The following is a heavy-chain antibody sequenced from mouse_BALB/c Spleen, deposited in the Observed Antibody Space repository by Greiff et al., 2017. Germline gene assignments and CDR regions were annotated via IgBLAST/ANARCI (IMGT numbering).Heavy chain of an antibody. V-gene: IGHV5-15*02. CDR1: GFTFSDYG. CDR3: ARCGGHGNYFAY. Sequence: EVKVVESGGGLVQPGGSRKLSCAASGFTFSDYGMAWVRQAPGKGPEWVAFISNLAYSIYYADTVTGRFTISRENAKNTLYLEMSSLRSEDTAMYYCARCGGHGNYFAYWGQGTLVTVSA. CDR2: ISNLAYSI. D-gene: IGHD2-1*01. J-gene: IGHJ3*01.